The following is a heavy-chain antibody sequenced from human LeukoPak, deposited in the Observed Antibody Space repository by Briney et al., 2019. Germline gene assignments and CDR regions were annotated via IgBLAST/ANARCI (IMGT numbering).Heavy chain of an antibody. CDR2: INSNGGST. CDR3: ARVMEGPGSVDC. J-gene: IGHJ4*02. CDR1: GFAFSSYA. D-gene: IGHD2-8*01. V-gene: IGHV3-64*04. Sequence: GGSLRLSCSAPGFAFSSYATHWVRQAPGKGLEYVAGINSNGGSTYYADSVKGRFTMSGDNSQNTLYLQMSSLRAEDTAVYYCARVMEGPGSVDCWGQGTLVTVSS.